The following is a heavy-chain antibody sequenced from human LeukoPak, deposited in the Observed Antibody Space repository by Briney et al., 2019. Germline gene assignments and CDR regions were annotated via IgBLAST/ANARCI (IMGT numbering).Heavy chain of an antibody. CDR1: GFTFSSYA. CDR2: ISYDGSNK. Sequence: GGSLRLSCAASGFTFSSYAMHWVRQAPGKGLEWVAVISYDGSNKYYADSVKGRFTISRDNSKNTLYLQMNSLRAEDTAVYYCARDSGSGSYLYFDYWGQGTLVTVSS. V-gene: IGHV3-30*04. CDR3: ARDSGSGSYLYFDY. D-gene: IGHD3-10*01. J-gene: IGHJ4*02.